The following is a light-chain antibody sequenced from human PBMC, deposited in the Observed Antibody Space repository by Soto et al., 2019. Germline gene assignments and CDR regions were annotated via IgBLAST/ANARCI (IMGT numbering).Light chain of an antibody. CDR2: GAS. V-gene: IGKV3-15*01. CDR1: QSVNSK. J-gene: IGKJ2*01. Sequence: EIVMTQSPAALSVSPGDRATLSCGACQSVNSKLAWYQQKPGQAPRLLIYGASTRATGISARFSGSGSGTEFTLPISSLQPEDFAIYYCQQYYSGYTFGQGTKLEI. CDR3: QQYYSGYT.